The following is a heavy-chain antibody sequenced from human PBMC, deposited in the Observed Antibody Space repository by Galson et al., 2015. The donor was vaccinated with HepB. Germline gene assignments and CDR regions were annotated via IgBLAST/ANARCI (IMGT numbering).Heavy chain of an antibody. CDR2: IYSGGST. Sequence: SLRLSCAASGFTVSSNYMSWVRQAPGKGLEWVSVIYSGGSTYYADSVKGRFTISRDNSKNTLYLQMNSLRAEDTAVYYCARWGVATISEVYYYYGMDVWGQGTTVTVSS. CDR1: GFTVSSNY. D-gene: IGHD5-12*01. CDR3: ARWGVATISEVYYYYGMDV. V-gene: IGHV3-53*01. J-gene: IGHJ6*02.